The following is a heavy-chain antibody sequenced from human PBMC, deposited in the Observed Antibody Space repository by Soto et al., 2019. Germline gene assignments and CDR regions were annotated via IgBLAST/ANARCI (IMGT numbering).Heavy chain of an antibody. CDR3: ASGAGRWYPYSLDS. D-gene: IGHD6-13*01. CDR2: IIPYYNTL. J-gene: IGHJ4*02. Sequence: QAQVVQSGAEVRKPGSSVKLSCKASEGTFNSYAIAWVRQAPGQGLEWMGGIIPYYNTLNYAQKFQDRVTITADDSTNTAYMELSGLRSDVTAVYFCASGAGRWYPYSLDSWAQGTLVTVSS. CDR1: EGTFNSYA. V-gene: IGHV1-69*01.